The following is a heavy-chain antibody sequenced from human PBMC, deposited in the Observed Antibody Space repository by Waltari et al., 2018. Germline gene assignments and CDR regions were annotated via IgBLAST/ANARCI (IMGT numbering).Heavy chain of an antibody. D-gene: IGHD6-13*01. V-gene: IGHV4-59*11. Sequence: QVQLQEWGPGLVKPSETLSLHCTSPGGPIISHYWSWIRQPPGKGLEWIGYIYYSGSTNYNPSLKSRVTISVDTSKNQFSLKLSSVTAADTAVYYCARAPIADNDAFDIWGQGTMVTVSS. CDR1: GGPIISHY. CDR2: IYYSGST. CDR3: ARAPIADNDAFDI. J-gene: IGHJ3*02.